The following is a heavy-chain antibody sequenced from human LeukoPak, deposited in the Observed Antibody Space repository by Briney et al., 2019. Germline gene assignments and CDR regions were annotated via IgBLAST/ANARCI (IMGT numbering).Heavy chain of an antibody. Sequence: GSLRLSCAASGFTFSTCGMHWVRQAPGKWREWVAVISYDGSNKYFSDSVKGRFTISRDNSKNTLYLQMNSLRAEDTALYYCAADYYASGGPTGDWGQRILVTVSS. CDR2: ISYDGSNK. CDR1: GFTFSTCG. CDR3: AADYYASGGPTGD. J-gene: IGHJ4*02. V-gene: IGHV3-30*03. D-gene: IGHD3-22*01.